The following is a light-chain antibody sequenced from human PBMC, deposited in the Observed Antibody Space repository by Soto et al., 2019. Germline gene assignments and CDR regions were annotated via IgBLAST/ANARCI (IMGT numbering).Light chain of an antibody. CDR1: QSVARN. CDR2: GAS. Sequence: EIVMTQSPATLSVSPGERTTLSCRASQSVARNLAWYQQKPGQPPRLLIYGASTRATGIPARFSGSGSGTEFTLTISSLQSEYFAVYYCQQYNNWPPYTFGQGTKLEIK. V-gene: IGKV3-15*01. J-gene: IGKJ2*01. CDR3: QQYNNWPPYT.